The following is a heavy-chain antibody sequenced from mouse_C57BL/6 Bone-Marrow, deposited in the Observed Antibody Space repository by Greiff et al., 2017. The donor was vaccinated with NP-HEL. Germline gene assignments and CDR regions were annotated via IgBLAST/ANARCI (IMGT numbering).Heavy chain of an antibody. CDR3: ARWSVLATVVAPLFDY. CDR1: GYTFTDYY. J-gene: IGHJ2*01. CDR2: INPNNGST. Sequence: VQLQQSGPELVKPGASVKISCKASGYTFTDYYMNWVKQSHGKSLEWIGDINPNNGSTSYNQKFKGKATLTVDKSASTAYMELRSLTSEDSAVYYCARWSVLATVVAPLFDYWGQGTTLTVSS. D-gene: IGHD1-1*01. V-gene: IGHV1-26*01.